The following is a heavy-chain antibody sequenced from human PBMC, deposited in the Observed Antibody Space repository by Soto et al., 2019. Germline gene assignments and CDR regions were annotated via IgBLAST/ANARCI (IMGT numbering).Heavy chain of an antibody. Sequence: PSETLSLTCAVYGGSFSGYYWSWIRQHPGKGLEWIGYIYYSGSTYYNPSLKSRVTISVDTSKNQFSLKLSSVTAADTAVYYCARDPGESSSSGFDYWGQGTLVTVSS. CDR2: IYYSGST. D-gene: IGHD6-6*01. CDR3: ARDPGESSSSGFDY. CDR1: GGSFSGYY. V-gene: IGHV4-31*11. J-gene: IGHJ4*02.